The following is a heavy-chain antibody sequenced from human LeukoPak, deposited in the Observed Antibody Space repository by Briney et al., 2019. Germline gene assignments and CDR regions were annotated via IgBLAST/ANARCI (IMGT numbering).Heavy chain of an antibody. V-gene: IGHV3-21*01. J-gene: IGHJ4*02. CDR3: ARGSF. Sequence: GRSLRLSCAASGFTFSTYIMTWVRQAPGKGLEWVSSISTSSNTYYADTVRGRFTISRDNAKNSLYLQMNSLKDEDTAVYYCARGSFWGQGTLVTVSS. CDR2: ISTSSNT. CDR1: GFTFSTYI. D-gene: IGHD2-15*01.